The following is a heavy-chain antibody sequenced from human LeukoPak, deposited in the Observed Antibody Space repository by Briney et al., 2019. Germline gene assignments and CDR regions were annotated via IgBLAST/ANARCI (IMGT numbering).Heavy chain of an antibody. CDR1: GYTFTSYY. J-gene: IGHJ4*02. CDR2: INPSGGST. D-gene: IGHD1-1*01. CDR3: ARDQLTAPWFDY. Sequence: RASVKVSCKASGYTFTSYYMHWVRQAPGQGLEWMGIINPSGGSTSYAQKFQGRVTITADKSTSTAYMELSSLRSEDTAVYYCARDQLTAPWFDYWGQGTLVTVSS. V-gene: IGHV1-46*01.